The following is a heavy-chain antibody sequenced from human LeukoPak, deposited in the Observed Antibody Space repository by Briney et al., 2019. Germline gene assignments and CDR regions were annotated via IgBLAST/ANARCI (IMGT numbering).Heavy chain of an antibody. D-gene: IGHD2-21*02. J-gene: IGHJ6*02. V-gene: IGHV3-53*01. CDR3: ARGLGYCGGDCSIYGMDV. CDR2: IYSGGST. CDR1: GFTFSSYA. Sequence: GGSLRLSCAASGFTFSSYAMSWVRQAPGKGLEWVSVIYSGGSTYYADSVKGRFTISRDNSKNTLYLQMNSLRAEDTAVYYCARGLGYCGGDCSIYGMDVWGQGTTVTVSS.